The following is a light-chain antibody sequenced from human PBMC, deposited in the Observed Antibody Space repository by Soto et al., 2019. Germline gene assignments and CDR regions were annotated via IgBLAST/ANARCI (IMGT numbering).Light chain of an antibody. V-gene: IGLV2-14*01. CDR3: SSYTSSSTDVV. CDR1: SSDVGGYNY. J-gene: IGLJ2*01. Sequence: QSALTQPASVSGSPGQSISISGTGTSSDVGGYNYVSWYQQHPGKAPKLMIYEVSNRPSGVSNRFSGSKSGNTASLTISGLQAEDEADYYFSSYTSSSTDVVFGGGTKLTVL. CDR2: EVS.